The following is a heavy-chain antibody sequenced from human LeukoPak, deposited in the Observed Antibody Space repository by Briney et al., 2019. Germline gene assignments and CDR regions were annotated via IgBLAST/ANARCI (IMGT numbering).Heavy chain of an antibody. CDR2: ISAHNGNT. CDR1: GYTFTNYG. Sequence: ASVKVSFKASGYTFTNYGISWVRQAPGQGLEWMGWISAHNGNTNYTQKLQGRFTVTTDTSTSTVYMELRSLRSDDTALYYCARAPPLMGENDYWGQGTLVTVSS. J-gene: IGHJ4*02. V-gene: IGHV1-18*01. CDR3: ARAPPLMGENDY. D-gene: IGHD5-24*01.